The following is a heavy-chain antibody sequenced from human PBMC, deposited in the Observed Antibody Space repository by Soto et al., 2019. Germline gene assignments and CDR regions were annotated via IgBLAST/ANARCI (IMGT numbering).Heavy chain of an antibody. V-gene: IGHV4-34*01. Sequence: SETLSLTCAVYGGSFSGYYWSWIRQPPGKGLEWIGEINHSGSTNYNPSLKSRVTISVDTSKNQFSLKLSSVTAADTAVYYCARAGGFMARGVLYYYYYYMDVWRKGTTDTISS. J-gene: IGHJ6*03. CDR1: GGSFSGYY. CDR3: ARAGGFMARGVLYYYYYYMDV. CDR2: INHSGST. D-gene: IGHD3-10*01.